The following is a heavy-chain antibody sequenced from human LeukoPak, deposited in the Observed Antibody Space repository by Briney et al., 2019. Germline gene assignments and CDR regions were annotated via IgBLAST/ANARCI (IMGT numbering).Heavy chain of an antibody. V-gene: IGHV4-30-2*01. D-gene: IGHD3-10*01. J-gene: IGHJ3*02. CDR2: ILHSGST. CDR1: GGSISSGGYS. Sequence: SETLFLTCAVSGGSISSGGYSWGWIRQPPGKGLEWIGYILHSGSTYYNPSLKSRVTISEDRSKNQSSLKLSSVTAADTAVYYCASGGGISTDAFDIWGQGTMVTVSS. CDR3: ASGGGISTDAFDI.